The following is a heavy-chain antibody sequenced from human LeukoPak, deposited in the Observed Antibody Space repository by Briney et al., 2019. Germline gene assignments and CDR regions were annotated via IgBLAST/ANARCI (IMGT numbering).Heavy chain of an antibody. Sequence: PGGSLRLSCVASGFTFSSYLMNWVRQAPGKGLVWVSRLTSDGSSTSYADSVKGRFTISRDNAKNTLYLQMNSLRAEDTALYYCARERYYDTGGFFGELDYWGQGTLVTVSS. J-gene: IGHJ4*02. D-gene: IGHD3-22*01. CDR1: GFTFSSYL. V-gene: IGHV3-74*01. CDR3: ARERYYDTGGFFGELDY. CDR2: LTSDGSST.